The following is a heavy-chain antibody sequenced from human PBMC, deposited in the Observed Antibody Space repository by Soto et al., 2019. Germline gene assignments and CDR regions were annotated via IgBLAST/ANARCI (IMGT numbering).Heavy chain of an antibody. V-gene: IGHV1-18*01. J-gene: IGHJ4*02. CDR3: ARDLLYDDGDSGHY. CDR2: ISGTTVKT. Sequence: QVQLVQSGAEVRKPGASVRVSCKASGYTFSSYGISWVRQAPGHGLEWMGWISGTTVKTHYAQKSQARRTMTTYTLTSTASMDLRILSFDDTAVYYSARDLLYDDGDSGHYWSQGTLVTVSA. CDR1: GYTFSSYG. D-gene: IGHD4-17*01.